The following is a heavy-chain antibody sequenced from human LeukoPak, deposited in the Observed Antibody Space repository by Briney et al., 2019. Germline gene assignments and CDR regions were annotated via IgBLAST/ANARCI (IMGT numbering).Heavy chain of an antibody. CDR3: ARGGVGRWQLVSYY. V-gene: IGHV3-74*01. CDR2: INSDGSST. D-gene: IGHD6-13*01. J-gene: IGHJ4*02. CDR1: GFTFSSYG. Sequence: GGSLRLSCAASGFTFSSYGMSWVRQAPRKGLVWVSRINSDGSSTSYADSVKGRFTISRDNAKNTLYLQMNSLRAEDTAVYYCARGGVGRWQLVSYYWGQGTLVTVSS.